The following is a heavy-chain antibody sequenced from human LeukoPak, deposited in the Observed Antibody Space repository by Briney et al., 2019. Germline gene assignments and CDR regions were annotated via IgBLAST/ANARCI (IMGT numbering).Heavy chain of an antibody. J-gene: IGHJ4*02. CDR2: IYPADTT. D-gene: IGHD2-21*01. CDR3: ARGVRSAWYFDL. V-gene: IGHV3-53*01. Sequence: GGSLRLSCAASGFGVDNNYMTWVRQPPGKGLEWVSFIYPADTTYFADSVKGRFTMSRDSSENTMYLQMKTLRVDDTAVYFCARGVRSAWYFDLWGQGTPVTVSS. CDR1: GFGVDNNY.